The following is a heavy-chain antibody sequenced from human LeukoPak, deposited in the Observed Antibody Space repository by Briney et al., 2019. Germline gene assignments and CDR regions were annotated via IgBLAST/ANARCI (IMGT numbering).Heavy chain of an antibody. D-gene: IGHD3-3*01. CDR1: GGSFSGYY. CDR3: ARGRLHYDFWSGYLMDV. Sequence: SETLSLTCAVYGGSFSGYYWSWIRQPPGKGLEWIGEINHSGGTNYNPSLKSRVTISVDTSKNQFSLKLSSVTAADTAVYYCARGRLHYDFWSGYLMDVWGKGTTVTVSS. V-gene: IGHV4-34*01. CDR2: INHSGGT. J-gene: IGHJ6*03.